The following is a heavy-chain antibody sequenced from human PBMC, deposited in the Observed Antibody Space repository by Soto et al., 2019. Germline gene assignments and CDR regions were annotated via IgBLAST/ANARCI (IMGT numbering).Heavy chain of an antibody. Sequence: SETLSLTCTVSGGSISPYYWSWIRQTPGKGLEWIAYIYYSGSTNYNPSLKSRVTISVDTSKNQCSLRLSSVTAADTAVYYCARASYYSDSFGYFLDSWGQGTLVTVSS. CDR3: ARASYYSDSFGYFLDS. V-gene: IGHV4-59*01. CDR2: IYYSGST. D-gene: IGHD3-22*01. CDR1: GGSISPYY. J-gene: IGHJ4*02.